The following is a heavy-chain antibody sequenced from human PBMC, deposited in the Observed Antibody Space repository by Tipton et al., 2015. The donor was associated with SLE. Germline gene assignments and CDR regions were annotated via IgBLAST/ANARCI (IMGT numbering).Heavy chain of an antibody. V-gene: IGHV4-39*01. Sequence: TLSLTCTVSGDSISNNNYYWGWIRQPPGKGLEWIGKIYYNGTTFYNPSLKSRVSISVDTSKNQFSLKLTSVTAADTALYYCVRQFRSSGYSLYYFDYWGQGSLVTVSS. CDR1: GDSISNNNYY. J-gene: IGHJ4*02. CDR3: VRQFRSSGYSLYYFDY. CDR2: IYYNGTT. D-gene: IGHD3-22*01.